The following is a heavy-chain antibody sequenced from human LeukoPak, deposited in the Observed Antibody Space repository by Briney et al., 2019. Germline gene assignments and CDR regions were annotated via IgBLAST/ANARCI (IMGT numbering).Heavy chain of an antibody. Sequence: SETLSLTCAVYGGSFSGYYWSWIRQPPGKGLEWIGEINHSGSTNYNPSLKSRVTISVDTSKNQFSLKLSSVTAADTAVYYCARGRRSSGYYYGRFDYWGQGTLVTVSS. CDR1: GGSFSGYY. D-gene: IGHD3-22*01. J-gene: IGHJ4*02. CDR2: INHSGST. V-gene: IGHV4-34*01. CDR3: ARGRRSSGYYYGRFDY.